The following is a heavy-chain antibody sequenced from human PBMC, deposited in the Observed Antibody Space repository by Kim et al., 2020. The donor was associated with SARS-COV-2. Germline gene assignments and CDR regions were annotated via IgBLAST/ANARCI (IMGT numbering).Heavy chain of an antibody. V-gene: IGHV3-48*02. D-gene: IGHD1-26*01. J-gene: IGHJ4*02. CDR1: GFTFSSYS. CDR3: AREEGGYSGSYCHY. CDR2: ISSSSSTI. Sequence: GGSLRLSCAASGFTFSSYSMNWVRQAPGKGLECVSYISSSSSTIYYADSLKGRFTISRDNAKNSLYLQMNSLRDEDTAVYYCAREEGGYSGSYCHYWGQGTLVTVSS.